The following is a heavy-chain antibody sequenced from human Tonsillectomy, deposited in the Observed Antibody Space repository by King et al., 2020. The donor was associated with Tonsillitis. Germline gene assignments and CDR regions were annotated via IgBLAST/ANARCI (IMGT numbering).Heavy chain of an antibody. CDR2: VSHSGST. D-gene: IGHD3-3*01. Sequence: VQLQQWGAGLLKPSETLSLTCAVYGGSFNDYFWNWIRQPPGKGLEWIGEVSHSGSTNYNPSLKSRVSISVDTSRNQFSLKLSSVNAADTAVYYCARGKYDVWSGYPDGFGYWGRGTLVTVSS. CDR3: ARGKYDVWSGYPDGFGY. CDR1: GGSFNDYF. V-gene: IGHV4-34*01. J-gene: IGHJ4*03.